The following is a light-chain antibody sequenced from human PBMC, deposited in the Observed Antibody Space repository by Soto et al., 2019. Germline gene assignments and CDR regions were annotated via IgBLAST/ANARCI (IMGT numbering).Light chain of an antibody. Sequence: DIQVTQSPSTLSASVGDRVTITCRASESISSWLAWYQQKPGKAPKILINLASSLESGVPSRFSGSGSGTEFTLTITSLQPDDFATYYCQQYKTYLWTFGQGTKV. CDR1: ESISSW. CDR2: LAS. CDR3: QQYKTYLWT. J-gene: IGKJ1*01. V-gene: IGKV1-5*03.